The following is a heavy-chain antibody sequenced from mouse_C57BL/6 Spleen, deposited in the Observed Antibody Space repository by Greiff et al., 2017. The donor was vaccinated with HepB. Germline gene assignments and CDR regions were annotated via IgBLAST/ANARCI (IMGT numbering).Heavy chain of an antibody. CDR3: ARDGSSYGWYFDV. Sequence: EVNLVESEGGLVQPGSSMKLSCTASGFTFSDYYMAWVRQVPEKGLEWVANINYDGSSTYYLDSLKSRFIISRDNAKNILYLQMSSLKSEDTATYYCARDGSSYGWYFDVWGTGTTVTVSS. D-gene: IGHD1-1*01. CDR2: INYDGSST. J-gene: IGHJ1*03. CDR1: GFTFSDYY. V-gene: IGHV5-16*01.